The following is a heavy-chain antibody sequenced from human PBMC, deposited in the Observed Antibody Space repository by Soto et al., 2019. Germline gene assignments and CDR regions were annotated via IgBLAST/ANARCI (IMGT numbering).Heavy chain of an antibody. Sequence: QVQLVESGGGVVQPGRSLRLSCAASGFTFSSYGMHWVRQAPGKGLEWVAVISYDGSNKYYADSVKGRFTISRDNSKNTLYLQMNSLRAEDTAVYYCAKAMSVGADFEYWGQGTLVTVSS. CDR2: ISYDGSNK. J-gene: IGHJ4*02. D-gene: IGHD2-15*01. CDR3: AKAMSVGADFEY. V-gene: IGHV3-30*18. CDR1: GFTFSSYG.